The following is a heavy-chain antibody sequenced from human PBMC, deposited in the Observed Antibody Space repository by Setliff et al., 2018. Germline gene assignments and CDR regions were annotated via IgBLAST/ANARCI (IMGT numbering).Heavy chain of an antibody. CDR2: IKQDGSEK. Sequence: PGGSLRLSCAASGFTFTSYWMSWVRQAPGKGLEWVANIKQDGSEKYYVDSVKGRFTISRDNAKNSLYLQMSNLGAEDTAVYYCARATTSGWRAKYCQHWGQGTLVTVSS. D-gene: IGHD6-19*01. J-gene: IGHJ1*01. CDR3: ARATTSGWRAKYCQH. V-gene: IGHV3-7*03. CDR1: GFTFTSYW.